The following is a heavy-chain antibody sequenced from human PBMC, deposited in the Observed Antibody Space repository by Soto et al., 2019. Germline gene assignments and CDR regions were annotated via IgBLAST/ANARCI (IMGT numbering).Heavy chain of an antibody. D-gene: IGHD6-13*01. V-gene: IGHV1-18*01. J-gene: IGHJ6*02. CDR1: GYTFTSYG. Sequence: ASVKVSCKASGYTFTSYGIRWVRQAPGQGLEWMGWISAYNGNTNYAQKLQGRVTMTTDTSTSTAYMELRSLRSDDTAVYHCAREGFEGSSGVQEFWYYCCGMDVWGQGTTVTVSS. CDR2: ISAYNGNT. CDR3: AREGFEGSSGVQEFWYYCCGMDV.